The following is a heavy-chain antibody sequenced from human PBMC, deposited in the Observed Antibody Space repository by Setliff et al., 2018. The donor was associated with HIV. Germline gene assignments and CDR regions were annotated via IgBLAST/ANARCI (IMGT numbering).Heavy chain of an antibody. D-gene: IGHD2-15*01. J-gene: IGHJ6*03. CDR1: GFSFSSHG. Sequence: LRLSCAASGFSFSSHGMHWVRQAPEKGLEWVSYIGPLSGFKTYADPAKGRFTISRDDAKNSLYLQMHSLRAEDTAMYFCARDSLATPATLYYSYYMDVWGKGTTVTVSS. CDR2: IGPLSGFK. V-gene: IGHV3-21*06. CDR3: ARDSLATPATLYYSYYMDV.